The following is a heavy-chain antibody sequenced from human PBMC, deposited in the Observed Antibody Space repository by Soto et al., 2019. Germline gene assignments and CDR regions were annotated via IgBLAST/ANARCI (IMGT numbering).Heavy chain of an antibody. D-gene: IGHD3-3*01. Sequence: VQLVQSGAEVKKPGASVKVSCKASGYTFTSYGISWVRQAPGQGLEWMGWSSAYNGNTSDAQKLRCRVTITADPAQSQAYRELRSVRSEDAAVYYGAGERGDIWSCYFYVLYCWCQGTRVTVAS. J-gene: IGHJ6*02. CDR2: SSAYNGNT. CDR3: AGERGDIWSCYFYVLYC. V-gene: IGHV1-18*01. CDR1: GYTFTSYG.